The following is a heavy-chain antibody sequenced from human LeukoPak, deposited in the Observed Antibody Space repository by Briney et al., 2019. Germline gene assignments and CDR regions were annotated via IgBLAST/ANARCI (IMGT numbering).Heavy chain of an antibody. CDR3: ARELLYLDY. Sequence: SETLSLTCTVSGGSISTYYWSWIRQPPGKGLEWIGNIYYSGSTIYNPSLKSRVTMSVDTSKNQFSLKLSSVTAADTAVYYCARELLYLDYWGQGTLVTVSS. J-gene: IGHJ4*02. D-gene: IGHD2-15*01. CDR2: IYYSGST. V-gene: IGHV4-59*12. CDR1: GGSISTYY.